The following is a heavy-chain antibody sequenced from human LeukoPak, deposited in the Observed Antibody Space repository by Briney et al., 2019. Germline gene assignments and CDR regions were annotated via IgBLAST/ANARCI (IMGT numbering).Heavy chain of an antibody. CDR1: GFTFSSYA. CDR2: ISGSGGST. CDR3: AKAKLVAVADFDY. V-gene: IGHV3-23*01. J-gene: IGHJ4*02. D-gene: IGHD6-19*01. Sequence: PGGSLRLSCVASGFTFSSYAMSWVRQAPGKGLEWVSTISGSGGSTYYADSVKGRFTVSRDNFKNTLYLQMNSLRAEDTAIYYCAKAKLVAVADFDYWGQGTLVTVSS.